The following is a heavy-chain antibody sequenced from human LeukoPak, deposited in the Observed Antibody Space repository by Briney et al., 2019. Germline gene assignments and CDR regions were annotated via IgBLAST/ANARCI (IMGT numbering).Heavy chain of an antibody. CDR3: ARGTAVTFDY. D-gene: IGHD4-17*01. Sequence: SETLSLTCTVSGGSISSGSLYWSWIRQPAGKGLEWIGRIYTSGSINYNPSLMSRVTISVDTSKNQFSLKLNSMTAADTAVYYCARGTAVTFDYWGQGTLVTVSS. CDR1: GGSISSGSLY. J-gene: IGHJ4*02. CDR2: IYTSGSI. V-gene: IGHV4-61*02.